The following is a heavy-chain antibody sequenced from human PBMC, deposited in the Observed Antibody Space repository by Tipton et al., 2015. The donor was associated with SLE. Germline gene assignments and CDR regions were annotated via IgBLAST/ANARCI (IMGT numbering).Heavy chain of an antibody. J-gene: IGHJ6*02. V-gene: IGHV3-7*03. D-gene: IGHD2-2*01. CDR3: ARMAFCSSSSFYYYYYGMDV. CDR1: GFTFSSYG. CDR2: IKQDGSEK. Sequence: SGFTFSSYGMHWVRQAPGKGLEWVANIKQDGSEKYYVDSVKGRVTISVDTSKNQFSLKLSSVTAADTAVYYCARMAFCSSSSFYYYYYGMDVWGQGTTVTVSS.